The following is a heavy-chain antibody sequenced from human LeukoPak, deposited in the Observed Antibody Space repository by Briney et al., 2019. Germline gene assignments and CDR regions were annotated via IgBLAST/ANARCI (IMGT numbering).Heavy chain of an antibody. J-gene: IGHJ4*02. D-gene: IGHD6-19*01. CDR2: INPNSGGT. CDR3: ARQASSGWYLDY. CDR1: GYTFTGYY. V-gene: IGHV1-2*02. Sequence: GASVKVSCKGSGYTFTGYYMHWVRQAPGQGLEWMGWINPNSGGTNYAQKFQGRVTMTRDTSISTAYMELSRLRCDDTAIYYCARQASSGWYLDYWGQGTLVTVSS.